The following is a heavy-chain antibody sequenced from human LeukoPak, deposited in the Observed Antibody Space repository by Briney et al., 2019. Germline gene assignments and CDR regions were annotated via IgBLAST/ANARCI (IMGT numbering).Heavy chain of an antibody. D-gene: IGHD1-26*01. CDR1: GFTFSNYA. V-gene: IGHV3-23*01. Sequence: GGSLRLSCAASGFTFSNYAMSWVRQAPGKGLEWVSGIIGSGGSTYYADSVKGRSTISRDNSKNTLYLQMNSLTDEDTAVYYCAKKWGVGTTTLDYFDYWGQGTLVTVSS. CDR3: AKKWGVGTTTLDYFDY. CDR2: IIGSGGST. J-gene: IGHJ4*02.